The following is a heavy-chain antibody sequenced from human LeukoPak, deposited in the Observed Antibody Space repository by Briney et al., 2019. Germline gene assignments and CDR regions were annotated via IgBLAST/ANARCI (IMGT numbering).Heavy chain of an antibody. V-gene: IGHV4-38-2*02. J-gene: IGHJ1*01. CDR1: GHSIINSYY. CDR3: ARAVDSSGFSCSQY. Sequence: SETLSLTCTVSGHSIINSYYWGWIRPPPGKGLEWIGSVYHSGSTYYNPSLKSRLTISIDTSKNQFSLNLNSVTAADTAVYYCARAVDSSGFSCSQYWGQGTLVTVSS. D-gene: IGHD3-22*01. CDR2: VYHSGST.